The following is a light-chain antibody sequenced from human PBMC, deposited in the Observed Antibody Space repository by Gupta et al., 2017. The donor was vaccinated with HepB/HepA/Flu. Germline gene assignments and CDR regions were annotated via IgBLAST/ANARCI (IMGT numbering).Light chain of an antibody. J-gene: IGKJ2*01. CDR2: DAS. V-gene: IGKV3-11*01. Sequence: DIVLTQSPATLSLSPGERATLSCRASQSVSIYLAWYQQKPGQAPRLLIYDASNRATGVPARFSGSGSGTDFTLTISSLEPEDFAVYYCHQRSTFGQGTKLEIK. CDR1: QSVSIY. CDR3: HQRST.